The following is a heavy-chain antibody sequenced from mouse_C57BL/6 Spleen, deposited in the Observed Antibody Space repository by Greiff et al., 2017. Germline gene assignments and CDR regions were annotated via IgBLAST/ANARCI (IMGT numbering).Heavy chain of an antibody. CDR1: GFSLTSYG. V-gene: IGHV2-6*01. CDR2: IWGVGST. CDR3: ASSYDYDGAGFAY. J-gene: IGHJ3*01. Sequence: VKLQESGPGLVAPSQSLSITCTVSGFSLTSYGVDWVRQSPGKGLEWLGVIWGVGSTNYNSAIKSRLSISKDNSKSQVFLKMNSLQTDDTAMYYCASSYDYDGAGFAYWGQGTLVTVSA. D-gene: IGHD2-4*01.